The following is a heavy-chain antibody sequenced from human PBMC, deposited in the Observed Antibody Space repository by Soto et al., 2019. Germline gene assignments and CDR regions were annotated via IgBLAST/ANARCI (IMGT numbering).Heavy chain of an antibody. CDR1: GGSISSYY. Sequence: SETLSLTCTVSGGSISSYYWSWIRQPPGKGLEWIGYIYYSGSTDYNPSLKSRVTISVDTSKNQFSLKLSSVTAADTAVYYCARGFSGWYYFDYWGQGTLVTVSS. CDR2: IYYSGST. D-gene: IGHD6-19*01. V-gene: IGHV4-59*01. J-gene: IGHJ4*02. CDR3: ARGFSGWYYFDY.